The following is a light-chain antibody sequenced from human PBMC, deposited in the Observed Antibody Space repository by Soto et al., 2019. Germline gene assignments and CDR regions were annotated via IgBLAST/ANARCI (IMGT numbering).Light chain of an antibody. V-gene: IGKV3-15*01. CDR2: GAS. J-gene: IGKJ1*01. Sequence: EIVMTQSPATLSVSPGERATLSCRASQGVGSNLAWYQQKPGQAPRLLMYGASTRATGVPARFSGSGSGAEFTLTISSLQSEDFAVYYCQQYNNRPPWTFGQGTKVEIE. CDR1: QGVGSN. CDR3: QQYNNRPPWT.